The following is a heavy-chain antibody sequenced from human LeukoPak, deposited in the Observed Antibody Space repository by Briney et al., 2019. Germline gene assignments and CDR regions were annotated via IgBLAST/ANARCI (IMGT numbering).Heavy chain of an antibody. CDR3: ARSRCFVSGWGDYFDY. D-gene: IGHD6-19*01. J-gene: IGHJ4*02. CDR2: IYYSGST. CDR1: GGSISSSSYY. V-gene: IGHV4-39*01. Sequence: SETLSLTCTVSGGSISSSSYYWGWIRQPPGKGVEWIGRIYYSGSTYYNPSLKSRVTISVDTSKNQFSLKLSSVTAADTAVYYCARSRCFVSGWGDYFDYWGQGTLVTVSS.